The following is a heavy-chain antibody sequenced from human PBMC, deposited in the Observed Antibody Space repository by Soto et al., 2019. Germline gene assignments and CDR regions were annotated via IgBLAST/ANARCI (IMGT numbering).Heavy chain of an antibody. Sequence: PSETLSLTCAVYGGSFSGYYWSWIRQPPGKGLEWIGEINHSGSTNYNPSLKSRVTISVDKSKNQFSLKLSSVTAADTAVYYCARGTSGDYVARERWFDPWGQGTLVTVSS. D-gene: IGHD4-17*01. CDR2: INHSGST. J-gene: IGHJ5*02. CDR3: ARGTSGDYVARERWFDP. V-gene: IGHV4-34*01. CDR1: GGSFSGYY.